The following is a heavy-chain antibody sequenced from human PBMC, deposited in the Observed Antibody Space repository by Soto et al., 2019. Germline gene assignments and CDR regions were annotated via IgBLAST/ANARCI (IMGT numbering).Heavy chain of an antibody. D-gene: IGHD6-19*01. CDR1: GGSISSLDYF. CDR3: GRVMAGMQYWLRP. CDR2: IYHTGTT. Sequence: QVQLQESAPGLVKTSQTLSLTCSVSGGSISSLDYFWSWIRQPPEKGLEWIRFIYHTGTTYYTPSLMSRLPISLDASKGQLSMKLKSLTAADWAVYYFGRVMAGMQYWLRPWCHGAL. J-gene: IGHJ5*02. V-gene: IGHV4-30-4*01.